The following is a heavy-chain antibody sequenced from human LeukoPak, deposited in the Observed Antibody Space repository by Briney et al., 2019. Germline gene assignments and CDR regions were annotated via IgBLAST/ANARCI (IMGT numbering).Heavy chain of an antibody. J-gene: IGHJ6*02. CDR3: ARVSGKGGSGWYGYYYYGMDV. Sequence: SQTLSLTCAISGDSVSSNSAAWNWIRQSPSRGLEWLGRTYYRSKWYNDYAVSVKSRITINPDTSKNQFSLQLNSVTPEDTAVYYCARVSGKGGSGWYGYYYYGMDVWGQGTTVTVSS. CDR1: GDSVSSNSAA. CDR2: TYYRSKWYN. D-gene: IGHD6-19*01. V-gene: IGHV6-1*01.